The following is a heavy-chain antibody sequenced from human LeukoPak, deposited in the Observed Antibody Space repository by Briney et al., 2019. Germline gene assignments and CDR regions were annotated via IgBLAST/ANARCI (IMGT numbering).Heavy chain of an antibody. CDR3: ARTAAGIYYYGMDV. J-gene: IGHJ6*02. Sequence: SETLSLTCAVYGGSFSGYYWSWIRQPPGKGLEWIGDVNHSGSTNYNPSLKSRVTISVDTSKNQFSLKLSSVTAADTAVYYCARTAAGIYYYGMDVWGQGTTVTVSS. D-gene: IGHD6-13*01. CDR2: VNHSGST. V-gene: IGHV4-34*01. CDR1: GGSFSGYY.